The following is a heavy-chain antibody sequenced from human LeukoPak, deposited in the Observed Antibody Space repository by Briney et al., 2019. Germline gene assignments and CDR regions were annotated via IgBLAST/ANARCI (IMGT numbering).Heavy chain of an antibody. CDR2: ISSSSSTI. J-gene: IGHJ4*02. CDR1: GFTFSSYS. Sequence: SAESLRLSCAASGFTFSSYSMNWVRQPPGKGLEWVSYISSSSSTIYYADSVKGRFTISRDNANNLLYLQMNSTAAEDTVVYYCARLEKYIGHDWPPPNDYSGQGNLLTVSS. D-gene: IGHD5-12*01. CDR3: ARLEKYIGHDWPPPNDY. V-gene: IGHV3-48*01.